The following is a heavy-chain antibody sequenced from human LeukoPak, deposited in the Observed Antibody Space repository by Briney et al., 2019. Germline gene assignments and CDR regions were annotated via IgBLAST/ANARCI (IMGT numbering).Heavy chain of an antibody. CDR2: IYGGNSDV. CDR1: GYTFTTSW. CDR3: ARHRGSGYYDY. V-gene: IGHV5-51*01. Sequence: RPGGSLRLSCQGFGYTFTTSWIGWVRQLPGKGLEWMAIIYGGNSDVHYSPSFQGQVSISTDRSITTAYLQWSSLKASDTATYYCARHRGSGYYDYWGQGTLVTVSS. D-gene: IGHD3-22*01. J-gene: IGHJ4*02.